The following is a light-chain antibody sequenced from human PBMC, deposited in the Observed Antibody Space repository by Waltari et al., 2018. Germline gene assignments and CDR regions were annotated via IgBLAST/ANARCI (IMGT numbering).Light chain of an antibody. CDR1: HGISTN. J-gene: IGKJ4*01. CDR2: TAS. Sequence: EVVMPQNQPPRPVSPGGGATLSCRASHGISTNLAWYQQKPGQAPRLLIYTASTRAAGVPARFSGSGSGTEFTLTISSLQSEDSAVYYCQQYNNWPPLTFGGGTKVEI. V-gene: IGKV3-15*01. CDR3: QQYNNWPPLT.